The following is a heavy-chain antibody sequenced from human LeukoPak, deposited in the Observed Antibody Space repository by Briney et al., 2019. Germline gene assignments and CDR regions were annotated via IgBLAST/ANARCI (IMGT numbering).Heavy chain of an antibody. CDR3: AKGDSTTLLRPYYFDY. J-gene: IGHJ4*02. V-gene: IGHV3-23*01. Sequence: GGSLRTSCAASGFTFSSYAMSWVRQAPGKGLEWVSDISSSGGSTYYADSVKGRFTISRDNSKNTLYLQMNSLRAEDTAVYYCAKGDSTTLLRPYYFDYWGQGTLVTVSS. CDR1: GFTFSSYA. CDR2: ISSSGGST. D-gene: IGHD3-10*01.